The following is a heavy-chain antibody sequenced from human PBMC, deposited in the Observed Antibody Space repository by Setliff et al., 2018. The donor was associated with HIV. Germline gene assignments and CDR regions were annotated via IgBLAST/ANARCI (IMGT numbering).Heavy chain of an antibody. CDR1: GYTFTDYY. J-gene: IGHJ6*03. V-gene: IGHV1-2*02. D-gene: IGHD6-19*01. CDR3: ARGGAVAGTGYYYYMDV. Sequence: ASVKVSCKASGYTFTDYYLHWVRQGPGQGLEWMGWINPNSGDTNYTQKFQGRVTMTRDTSIRTAYMELSSLTSDDTAVYYCARGGAVAGTGYYYYMDVWGKGTTVTVSS. CDR2: INPNSGDT.